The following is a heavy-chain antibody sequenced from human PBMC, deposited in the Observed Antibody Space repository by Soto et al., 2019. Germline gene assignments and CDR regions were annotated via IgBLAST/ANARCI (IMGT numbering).Heavy chain of an antibody. CDR3: ASVTYTYYDILTGYHDY. Sequence: SVKVSCKASGGTFSSYAISWVRQAPGQGLEWMGGIIPIFGTANYAQKFQGRVTITADESTSTAYMELSSLRSEDTAVYYCASVTYTYYDILTGYHDYWGQGTLVTVSS. CDR2: IIPIFGTA. CDR1: GGTFSSYA. V-gene: IGHV1-69*13. D-gene: IGHD3-9*01. J-gene: IGHJ4*02.